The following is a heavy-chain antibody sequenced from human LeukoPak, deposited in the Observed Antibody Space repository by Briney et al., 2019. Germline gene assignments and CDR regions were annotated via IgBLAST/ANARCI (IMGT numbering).Heavy chain of an antibody. D-gene: IGHD6-13*01. V-gene: IGHV4-30-2*01. J-gene: IGHJ5*02. CDR3: ARVNYKAAAGVNWFDP. CDR1: GGSISSGGYS. Sequence: SETLSLTCAVSGGSISSGGYSWSWIRQPPGKGLEWTGYIYHSGSTYYNPSLKSRVTISVDRSKNQFSLKLSSVTAADTAVYYCARVNYKAAAGVNWFDPWGQGTLVTVSS. CDR2: IYHSGST.